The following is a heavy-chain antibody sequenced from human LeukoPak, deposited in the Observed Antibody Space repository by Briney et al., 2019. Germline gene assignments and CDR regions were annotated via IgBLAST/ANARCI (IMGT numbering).Heavy chain of an antibody. CDR2: IYYSGST. Sequence: KPSETLSLTCTVSGGSISSYYWSWIRQPPGKGLEWIGSIYYSGSTYYNPSLKSRVTISVDTSKNQFSLKLSSVTAADTAVYYCARRGYSSGWYDLDPFGYWGQGTLVTVSS. J-gene: IGHJ4*02. V-gene: IGHV4-39*01. D-gene: IGHD6-19*01. CDR1: GGSISSYY. CDR3: ARRGYSSGWYDLDPFGY.